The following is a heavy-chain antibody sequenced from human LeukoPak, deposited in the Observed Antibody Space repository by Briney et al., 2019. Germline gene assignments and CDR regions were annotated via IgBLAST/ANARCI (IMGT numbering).Heavy chain of an antibody. CDR3: TRLRDIVVVPASGMDV. CDR2: LRSKANSYAT. J-gene: IGHJ6*02. D-gene: IGHD2-2*01. CDR1: GFTYSGSA. V-gene: IGHV3-73*01. Sequence: GGSLRHSCAASGFTYSGSAMHWVRHASGKGLEWVHRLRSKANSYATAYAASVKGRFTISRDDSKNTAYMQMNSLKTEDTAVYYCTRLRDIVVVPASGMDVWGQGTTVTVSS.